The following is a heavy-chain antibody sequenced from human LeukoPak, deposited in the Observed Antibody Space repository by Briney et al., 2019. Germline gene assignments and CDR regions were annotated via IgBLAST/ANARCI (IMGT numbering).Heavy chain of an antibody. Sequence: IPSETLSLTCTVSGGSISSSSYYWGWIRQPPGKGLEWIGSIYYSGSTYYNPSLKSRVTISVDTSKNQFSLKLSSVTAADTAVYYCARGASVGATRFPFDIWGQGTMVTVSS. CDR3: ARGASVGATRFPFDI. CDR1: GGSISSSSYY. D-gene: IGHD1-26*01. V-gene: IGHV4-39*07. CDR2: IYYSGST. J-gene: IGHJ3*02.